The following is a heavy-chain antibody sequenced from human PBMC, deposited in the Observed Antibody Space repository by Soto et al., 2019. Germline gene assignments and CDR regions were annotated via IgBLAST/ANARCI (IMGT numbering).Heavy chain of an antibody. CDR2: ISGSGGSA. CDR1: AFTFSNYA. J-gene: IGHJ3*01. CDR3: VREDSACDSRGSFDF. V-gene: IGHV3-23*01. D-gene: IGHD2-21*02. Sequence: EVQLLESGGGLVRPGGSLRLSCAASAFTFSNYAMNWVRQAPGKGLEWVSVISGSGGSASYADSEQGRFTISRDNSTNTLYLQMNSLRAEDTAIYYCVREDSACDSRGSFDFWGRGTMVAVS.